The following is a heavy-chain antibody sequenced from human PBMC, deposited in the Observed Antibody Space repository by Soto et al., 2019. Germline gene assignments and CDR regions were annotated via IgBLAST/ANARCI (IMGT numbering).Heavy chain of an antibody. CDR3: AKGASWKCFDP. Sequence: GGSLRLSCAASGFTFSNYTMTWVRHVPGKGLEWVSSIGDTGITTFYADSVKGRFTISRDNPKNTLYLQMNTLRVEDTAMYYCAKGASWKCFDPWGQGTLVTVS. CDR2: IGDTGITT. D-gene: IGHD1-1*01. CDR1: GFTFSNYT. J-gene: IGHJ5*01. V-gene: IGHV3-23*01.